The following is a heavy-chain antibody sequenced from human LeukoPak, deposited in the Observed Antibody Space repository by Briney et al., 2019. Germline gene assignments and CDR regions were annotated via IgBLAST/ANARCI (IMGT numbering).Heavy chain of an antibody. CDR3: VKDLRGYYTFDY. V-gene: IGHV3-30*02. CDR1: GFTFSSYG. J-gene: IGHJ4*02. CDR2: IQYDGSSK. D-gene: IGHD3-22*01. Sequence: GGSLRLSCAASGFTFSSYGMHWVRQAPGKGLEWLSVIQYDGSSKYYADSVKGRFTSSRDSSKNTLYLQMNSLRVEDAAVYYCVKDLRGYYTFDYWGQGTLVTVSS.